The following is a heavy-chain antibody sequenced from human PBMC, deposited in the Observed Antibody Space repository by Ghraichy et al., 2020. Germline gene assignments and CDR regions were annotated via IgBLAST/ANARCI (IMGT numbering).Heavy chain of an antibody. CDR1: GFSLSNARMG. Sequence: SGPTLVKPTETLTLTCTVSGFSLSNARMGVSWIRQPPGKALEWLAHIFSNDEKSYSTSLKSRLTISKDTSKSQVVLTMTNMDPVDTATYYCARIRTATGIAVAGSFDYWGQGTLVTVSS. V-gene: IGHV2-26*01. D-gene: IGHD6-19*01. CDR3: ARIRTATGIAVAGSFDY. CDR2: IFSNDEK. J-gene: IGHJ4*02.